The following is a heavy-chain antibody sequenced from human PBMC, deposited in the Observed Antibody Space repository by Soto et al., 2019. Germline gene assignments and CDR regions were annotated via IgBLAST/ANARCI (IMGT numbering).Heavy chain of an antibody. CDR3: AKKGYYPSGKINLFDS. Sequence: SETLSLTCAVSGYSITCDYYWGWIRQPPGKGLEWIGSNYSGSTYYNPSLKSRVTISVDTSKNQFSLRLTSVTAADTAMYYCAKKGYYPSGKINLFDSWGQGTLVTVSS. D-gene: IGHD3-10*01. CDR1: GYSITCDYY. J-gene: IGHJ4*02. CDR2: NYSGST. V-gene: IGHV4-38-2*01.